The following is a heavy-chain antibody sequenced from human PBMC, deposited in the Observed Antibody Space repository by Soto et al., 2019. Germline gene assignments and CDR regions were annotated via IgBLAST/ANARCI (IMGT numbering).Heavy chain of an antibody. CDR1: GFTFSSYG. Sequence: GGSLRISCAASGFTFSSYGMHWVRQAPGKGLEWVAVISYDGSNKYYADSVKCRFTISIDNSKNTMYLQMSRLRAEDTSVYYCAKDGACLEYYIDDWGQGTLVTVSS. V-gene: IGHV3-30*18. CDR2: ISYDGSNK. J-gene: IGHJ4*02. CDR3: AKDGACLEYYIDD.